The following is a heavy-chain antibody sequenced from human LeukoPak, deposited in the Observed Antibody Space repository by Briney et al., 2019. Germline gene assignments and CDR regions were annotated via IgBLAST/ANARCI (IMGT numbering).Heavy chain of an antibody. CDR3: ARLTAMVRGVISPDY. D-gene: IGHD3-10*01. Sequence: SETLSLTCTVSGGSISSSSYYWGWIRQPPGKGLEWIGSIYYSGSTYYNPSLKSRVTISVDTSKNQFSLKLSSVTAADTAVYYCARLTAMVRGVISPDYWGQGTLVTVPS. J-gene: IGHJ4*02. CDR1: GGSISSSSYY. V-gene: IGHV4-39*01. CDR2: IYYSGST.